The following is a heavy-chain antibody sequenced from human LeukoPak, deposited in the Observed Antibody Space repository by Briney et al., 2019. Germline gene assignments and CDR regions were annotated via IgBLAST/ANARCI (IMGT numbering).Heavy chain of an antibody. CDR3: ARAHQYDKALRFLEWLFFHP. J-gene: IGHJ5*02. V-gene: IGHV4-59*01. CDR1: GGSISSYY. CDR2: IYYSGST. D-gene: IGHD3-3*01. Sequence: PSETLSLTCTVSGGSISSYYWSWIRQPPGKGLEWIGYIYYSGSTNYNPSLKSRVTISVDTSKNQFSLKLSSVTAADTAVYYCARAHQYDKALRFLEWLFFHPWGQGTLVTVSS.